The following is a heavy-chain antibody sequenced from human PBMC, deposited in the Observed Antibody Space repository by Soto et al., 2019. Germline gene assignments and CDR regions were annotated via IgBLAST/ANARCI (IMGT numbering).Heavy chain of an antibody. CDR2: IDPSDSYT. CDR3: ARIHYYGSGSYTPGAFDI. Sequence: PGESLKISCKGSGYSFTSYWISWVRQMPGKGLEWMGRIDPSDSYTNYSPSFQGHVTISADKSISTAYLQWSSLKASDTAMYYCARIHYYGSGSYTPGAFDIWVQGTMVTVSS. CDR1: GYSFTSYW. D-gene: IGHD3-10*01. V-gene: IGHV5-10-1*01. J-gene: IGHJ3*02.